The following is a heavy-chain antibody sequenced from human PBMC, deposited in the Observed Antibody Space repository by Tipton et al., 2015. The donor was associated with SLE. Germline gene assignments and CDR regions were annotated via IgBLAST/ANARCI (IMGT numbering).Heavy chain of an antibody. Sequence: TLSLTCTVSGGAISSSSYYWGWIRQPTGKGMEWIGSIYDSGSTYYNPSLKSRVTISVDTSKNQSSLKLSSVTAADTAVYYCARGRSGPGWYFDLWGRGPLVTVSS. CDR1: GGAISSSSYY. V-gene: IGHV4-39*07. D-gene: IGHD3-3*01. CDR3: ARGRSGPGWYFDL. J-gene: IGHJ2*01. CDR2: IYDSGST.